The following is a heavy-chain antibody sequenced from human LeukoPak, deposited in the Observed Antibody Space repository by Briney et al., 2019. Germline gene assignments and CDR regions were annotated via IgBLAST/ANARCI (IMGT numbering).Heavy chain of an antibody. CDR3: SGSGWTTDAFDI. V-gene: IGHV3-21*01. D-gene: IGHD6-19*01. J-gene: IGHJ3*02. Sequence: AGSLRLSCAASGFTFSNYNMNWVRQAPGKGLEWVSSITTTSTYIYYADSVKGRFTISRDNAKNSLYLQTNSLRAEDTAVYYCSGSGWTTDAFDIWGQGTMVTVSS. CDR1: GFTFSNYN. CDR2: ITTTSTYI.